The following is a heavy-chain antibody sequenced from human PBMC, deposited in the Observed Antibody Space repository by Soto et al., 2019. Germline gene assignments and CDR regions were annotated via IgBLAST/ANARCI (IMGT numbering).Heavy chain of an antibody. CDR1: GGTFSGCA. CDR3: ARGAPVAVAGLDYFDY. D-gene: IGHD6-19*01. Sequence: SVKVSCKASGGTFSGCAISWVRQAPGQGLEWMGGIIPIFGTTNYAQKFQGRVTVTADESTSTAYMELSSLRSEDTAVYYCARGAPVAVAGLDYFDYWGQGTLVTVSS. J-gene: IGHJ4*02. CDR2: IIPIFGTT. V-gene: IGHV1-69*13.